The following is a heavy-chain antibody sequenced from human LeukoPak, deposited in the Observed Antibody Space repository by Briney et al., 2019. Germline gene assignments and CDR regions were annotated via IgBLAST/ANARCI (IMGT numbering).Heavy chain of an antibody. V-gene: IGHV3-7*01. Sequence: GGSLRLSCAASEFTSSSDWMSWVRQAPGKGLEWVANIKQDGREKYYVDSVKGRFTISRDNAKNSLYLQMNSLSAGATAVYYCARDLGPGQYYYYYIDVWGKGTTVTVSS. CDR2: IKQDGREK. J-gene: IGHJ6*03. CDR3: ARDLGPGQYYYYYIDV. CDR1: EFTSSSDW.